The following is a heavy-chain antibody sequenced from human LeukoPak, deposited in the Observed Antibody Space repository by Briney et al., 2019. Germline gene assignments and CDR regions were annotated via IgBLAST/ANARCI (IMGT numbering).Heavy chain of an antibody. V-gene: IGHV4-30-4*01. J-gene: IGHJ4*02. D-gene: IGHD5-18*01. CDR3: ARAEDTAMVPFDY. CDR1: GGSISSGDYY. Sequence: SETLSLTCTVSGGSISSGDYYWSWIRQPPGTGLEWIGYIYYSGSTYYNPSLKSRVTISVDTSKNQFSLKLSSVTAADTAVYYCARAEDTAMVPFDYWGQGTLVTVSS. CDR2: IYYSGST.